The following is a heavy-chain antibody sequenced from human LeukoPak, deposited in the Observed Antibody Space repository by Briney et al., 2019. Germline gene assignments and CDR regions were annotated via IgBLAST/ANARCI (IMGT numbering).Heavy chain of an antibody. D-gene: IGHD1-26*01. CDR2: ISSSSSDI. J-gene: IGHJ4*02. Sequence: PGGPLRLSCAASGFTFSSYSMNWVRQPPGKGLGWVSSISSSSSDISYADSVKGRFTISRDNAKNSLYLQMNSLRTEDRAVSYCARDQGGIVGVTGEVDYWGQGTLVTVSS. CDR1: GFTFSSYS. CDR3: ARDQGGIVGVTGEVDY. V-gene: IGHV3-21*01.